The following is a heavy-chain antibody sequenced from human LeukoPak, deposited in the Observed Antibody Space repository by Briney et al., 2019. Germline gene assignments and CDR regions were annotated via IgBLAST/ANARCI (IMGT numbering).Heavy chain of an antibody. CDR1: GFTFSSYA. CDR3: AKTGYYDSSGYGLFDY. CDR2: ITGSGGST. J-gene: IGHJ4*02. V-gene: IGHV3-23*01. Sequence: GGSLRLSCAASGFTFSSYAMTWVRQAPGKGLEWVSGITGSGGSTYYADSVKGRFTISRDNSKNTLCLQMNSLRGEDTAVYSCAKTGYYDSSGYGLFDYWGQGTLVTVSS. D-gene: IGHD3-22*01.